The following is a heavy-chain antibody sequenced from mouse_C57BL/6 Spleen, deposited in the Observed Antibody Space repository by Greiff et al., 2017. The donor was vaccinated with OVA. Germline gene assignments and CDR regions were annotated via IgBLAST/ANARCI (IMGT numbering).Heavy chain of an antibody. J-gene: IGHJ4*01. CDR1: GYTFTSYW. CDR2: IDPSDSYT. Sequence: QVQLKQPGAELVMPGASVKLSCKASGYTFTSYWMHWVKQRPGQGLEWIGEIDPSDSYTNYNQKFKGKSTLTVDKSSSTAYMQLSSLTSEDSAVYYCARSEIVTLPHYYAMDYWGQGTSVTVSS. D-gene: IGHD2-5*01. CDR3: ARSEIVTLPHYYAMDY. V-gene: IGHV1-69*01.